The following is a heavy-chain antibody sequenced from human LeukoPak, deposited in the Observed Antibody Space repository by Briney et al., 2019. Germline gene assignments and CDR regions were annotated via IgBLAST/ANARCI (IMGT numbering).Heavy chain of an antibody. CDR3: ARGGSPIAVAGTIDY. Sequence: GGSLRLSCAASGFTFSSYAMHWVRQAPGKGLEWVAVISYDGSNKYYADSVKGRFTISRDNSKNTLYLQMNSLRAEDTAVYYCARGGSPIAVAGTIDYWGQGTLVTVSS. CDR2: ISYDGSNK. V-gene: IGHV3-30-3*01. CDR1: GFTFSSYA. D-gene: IGHD6-19*01. J-gene: IGHJ4*02.